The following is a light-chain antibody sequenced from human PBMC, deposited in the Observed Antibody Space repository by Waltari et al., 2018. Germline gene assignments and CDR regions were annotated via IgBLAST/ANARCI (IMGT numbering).Light chain of an antibody. V-gene: IGLV3-27*01. Sequence: SFELTQPSSVSVSTGQKAKIPCSGDAVSTKFSRWYQQKAGQAPILLIYHDKERPSGIAERFSGSSSGSTVTLTISGAQVDDEGDYFCYCATDTEACFGGGTKLTVL. CDR3: YCATDTEAC. J-gene: IGLJ2*01. CDR2: HDK. CDR1: AVSTKF.